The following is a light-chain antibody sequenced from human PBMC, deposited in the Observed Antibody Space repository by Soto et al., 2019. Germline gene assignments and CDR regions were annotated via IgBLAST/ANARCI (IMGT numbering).Light chain of an antibody. V-gene: IGLV1-51*01. Sequence: QSVLTQPPSVSAAPGQKVTISCSGSSSNIGNNYVSWYQQLPGTAPKLLIYDNNKRPSGIPDRFSGSKSGTSATLGITGLQTGDEADYYCGTWDSILSALYVFGTGTEVTVL. CDR2: DNN. J-gene: IGLJ1*01. CDR1: SSNIGNNY. CDR3: GTWDSILSALYV.